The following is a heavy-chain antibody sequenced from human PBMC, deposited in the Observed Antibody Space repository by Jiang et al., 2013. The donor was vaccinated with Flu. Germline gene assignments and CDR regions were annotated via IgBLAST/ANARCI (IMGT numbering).Heavy chain of an antibody. CDR1: GGSISSGNFY. D-gene: IGHD2-21*01. V-gene: IGHV4-61*02. Sequence: CSVSGGSISSGNFYWSWIRQPAGKGLEWIGRIHSSGSPDYNPSLKSRVTISIDTSKNLFSLRLTSVTAADMAVYFCARDPPLFWGGDAFDIWGQGTMVTVSS. J-gene: IGHJ3*02. CDR2: IHSSGSP. CDR3: ARDPPLFWGGDAFDI.